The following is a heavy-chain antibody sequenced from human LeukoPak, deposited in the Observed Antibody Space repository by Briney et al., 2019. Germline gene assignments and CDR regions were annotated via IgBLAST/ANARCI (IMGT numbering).Heavy chain of an antibody. CDR2: ISSSSYI. Sequence: GGSLRLSCAASGFTFSSYSMNWVRQAPGKGLEWVSSISSSSYIYYADSVKGRFTISRDNAENSLYLQMNSLRAEDTAVYYCARDYYDSSGYYYKDAFDIWGQGTMVTVSS. D-gene: IGHD3-22*01. J-gene: IGHJ3*02. CDR1: GFTFSSYS. V-gene: IGHV3-21*01. CDR3: ARDYYDSSGYYYKDAFDI.